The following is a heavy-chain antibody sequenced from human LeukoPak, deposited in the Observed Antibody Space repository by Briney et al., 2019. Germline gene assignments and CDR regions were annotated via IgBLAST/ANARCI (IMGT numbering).Heavy chain of an antibody. J-gene: IGHJ5*02. CDR1: GGTFNSHV. V-gene: IGHV1-69*05. CDR2: IIPVFGTA. D-gene: IGHD3-10*01. CDR3: ARGSYYGSESYWHTKWFDP. Sequence: GASVKVSCKASGGTFNSHVISWLRQAPGQGLEWMGGIIPVFGTASYAEKFQGRVTITTDESTTTAYMEMSSLTSEDTAVYYCARGSYYGSESYWHTKWFDPWGQGTLVTVSS.